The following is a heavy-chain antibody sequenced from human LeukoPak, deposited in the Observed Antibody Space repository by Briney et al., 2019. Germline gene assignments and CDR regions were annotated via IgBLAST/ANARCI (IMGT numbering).Heavy chain of an antibody. CDR1: GYTFTGYY. CDR3: ARGAQERRGMDV. CDR2: INPNSGGT. J-gene: IGHJ6*02. Sequence: ASVKVSCKASGYTFTGYYMHWVRQAPGQGLEWMGRINPNSGGTNHAQKFQGRVTMTRDTTISTAYMEMSRLTSDDTAVYYCARGAQERRGMDVWGQGTRVTVS. V-gene: IGHV1-2*06.